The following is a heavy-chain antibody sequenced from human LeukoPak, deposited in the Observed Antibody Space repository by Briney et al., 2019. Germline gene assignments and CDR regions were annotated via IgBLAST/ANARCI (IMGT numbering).Heavy chain of an antibody. V-gene: IGHV4-34*01. CDR3: ARGPRGYSYGNTDY. Sequence: PSETLSLTCAVYGGSFSGYYWSWIRQPPGKGLEWIGEINHSGSTNYNPSLKSRVTISVDTSKNQFSLKLSSVTAADTAVYYCARGPRGYSYGNTDYWGQGTLVTVSS. CDR2: INHSGST. CDR1: GGSFSGYY. D-gene: IGHD5-18*01. J-gene: IGHJ4*02.